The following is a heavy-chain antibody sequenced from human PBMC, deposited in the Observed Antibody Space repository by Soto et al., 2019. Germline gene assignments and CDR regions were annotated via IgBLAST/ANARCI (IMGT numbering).Heavy chain of an antibody. J-gene: IGHJ6*02. D-gene: IGHD3-3*01. Sequence: ASVKVSCKASGYTFTSYGISWVRQAPGQGLEWMGWISAYNGNTNYAQKLQGRVTMTTDTSTSTAYMELSRLRSDDTAVYYCARDSPTYYDFWSGSSDVMAVCGQGTTVTVSS. CDR3: ARDSPTYYDFWSGSSDVMAV. CDR2: ISAYNGNT. V-gene: IGHV1-18*01. CDR1: GYTFTSYG.